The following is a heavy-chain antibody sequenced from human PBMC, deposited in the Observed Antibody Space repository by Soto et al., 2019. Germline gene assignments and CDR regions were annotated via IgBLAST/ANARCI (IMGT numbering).Heavy chain of an antibody. Sequence: GGSLRLSCAASGFTFSNAWMSWVRQAPGKGLEWVGRIKSKTDGGTTDYAAPVKGRFTISRDDSKNTLYLQMNSLKTEDTAVYYCTTYDFWSGYPDRYGMDVWGQGTTVTVSS. D-gene: IGHD3-3*01. V-gene: IGHV3-15*01. CDR3: TTYDFWSGYPDRYGMDV. CDR1: GFTFSNAW. CDR2: IKSKTDGGTT. J-gene: IGHJ6*02.